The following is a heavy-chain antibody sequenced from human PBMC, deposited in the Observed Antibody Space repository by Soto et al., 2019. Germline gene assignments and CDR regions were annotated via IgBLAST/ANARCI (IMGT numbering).Heavy chain of an antibody. J-gene: IGHJ4*02. V-gene: IGHV3-48*02. CDR1: GFTFSISS. CDR3: ARVIWSGYLTSDY. Sequence: EVQLVESGGGLGQPGGSLRLSCVVSGFTFSISSMNWVRQAPGKGLEWVSYISSSSNTIYADSVKGRFTISRDNAKNSLYLQMNSLRDEDTAVYYCARVIWSGYLTSDYWGQGTLVTVSS. CDR2: ISSSSNTI. D-gene: IGHD3-3*01.